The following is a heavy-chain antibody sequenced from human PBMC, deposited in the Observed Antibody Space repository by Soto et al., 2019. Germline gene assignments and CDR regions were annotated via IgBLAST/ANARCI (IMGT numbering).Heavy chain of an antibody. Sequence: SETLSLTCTVSGGSISSGDYYWSWIRQPPGRGLEWIGYIYYSGSTYYNPSLKSRVTISVDTSKNQFSLKLSSVTAADTAVYYCARAMVVTQNWFDPWGQGTLVTVSS. J-gene: IGHJ5*02. CDR1: GGSISSGDYY. CDR2: IYYSGST. V-gene: IGHV4-30-4*01. D-gene: IGHD2-21*02. CDR3: ARAMVVTQNWFDP.